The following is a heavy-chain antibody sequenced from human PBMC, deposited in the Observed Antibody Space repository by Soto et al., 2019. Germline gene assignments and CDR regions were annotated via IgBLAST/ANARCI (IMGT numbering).Heavy chain of an antibody. CDR3: ARGWLRDPCMY. J-gene: IGHJ4*02. D-gene: IGHD5-12*01. CDR2: ISSTSIYM. V-gene: IGHV3-21*01. CDR1: GFTFSTYN. Sequence: EVQLVESGGGLVKPGGSLRLSCAASGFTFSTYNMNWVRQAPGKGLEWVSSISSTSIYMYYANSLKGRFTISRDNAKNSLYLQMNSLRAEDTAVYYCARGWLRDPCMYWGQGTLVTVSS.